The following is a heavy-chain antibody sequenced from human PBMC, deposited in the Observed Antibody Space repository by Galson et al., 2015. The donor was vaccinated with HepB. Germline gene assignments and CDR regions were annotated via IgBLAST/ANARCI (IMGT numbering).Heavy chain of an antibody. D-gene: IGHD6-6*01. CDR1: GFTFSSYA. J-gene: IGHJ2*01. V-gene: IGHV3-30*18. CDR3: AKCGLAARPDWYFDL. Sequence: SLRLSCAASGFTFSSYAMHWVRQAPGKGLEWVAVISYDGSNKYYADSVKGRFTISRDNSKNTLYLQMNSLRAEDTAVYYCAKCGLAARPDWYFDLWGRGTLVTVSS. CDR2: ISYDGSNK.